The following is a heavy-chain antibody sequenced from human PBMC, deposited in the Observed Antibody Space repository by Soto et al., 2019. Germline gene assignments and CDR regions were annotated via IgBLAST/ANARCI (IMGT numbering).Heavy chain of an antibody. J-gene: IGHJ4*02. CDR1: GFTFSSYA. CDR2: ISGSGGST. V-gene: IGHV3-23*01. D-gene: IGHD5-18*01. CDR3: AKAKGGYSYGYELDY. Sequence: PGGSLRRSWSASGFTFSSYAVSWVRKAPCKGLEWVSAISGSGGSTYYADSVKGRFTISRDNSKNTLYLQMNSLRAEDTAVYYCAKAKGGYSYGYELDYWGQGTLVTVSS.